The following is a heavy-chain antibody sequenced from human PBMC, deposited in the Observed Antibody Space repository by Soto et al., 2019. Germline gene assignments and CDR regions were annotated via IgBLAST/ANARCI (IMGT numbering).Heavy chain of an antibody. J-gene: IGHJ4*02. CDR3: ARDGDCSGGTCFSEGVY. V-gene: IGHV3-7*01. CDR1: GFTFSNYW. CDR2: IKQDGSEK. Sequence: EVQLVESGGGLVQPGGSLRLSCAASGFTFSNYWMTWVGQAPGKGLEWVANIKQDGSEKYYVDSMKGRFTISRDNAKNSLYLQMNSLRAEDTAVYYCARDGDCSGGTCFSEGVYWGQGTLVTVSS. D-gene: IGHD2-15*01.